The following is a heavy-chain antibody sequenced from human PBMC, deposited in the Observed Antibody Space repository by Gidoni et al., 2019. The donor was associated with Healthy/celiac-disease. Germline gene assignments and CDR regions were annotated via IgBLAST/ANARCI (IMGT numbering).Heavy chain of an antibody. V-gene: IGHV3-30*18. CDR1: GFTFSSYG. Sequence: QVQLVESGGGVVQPGRSLSLSCAASGFTFSSYGMHWVRQAPGKGLEWVAVISYDGSNKYYADSVKGRFTISRDNSKNTLYLQMNSLRAEDTAVYYCAKEINNDSSWFLLDYWGQGTLVTVSS. CDR3: AKEINNDSSWFLLDY. CDR2: ISYDGSNK. J-gene: IGHJ4*02. D-gene: IGHD3-22*01.